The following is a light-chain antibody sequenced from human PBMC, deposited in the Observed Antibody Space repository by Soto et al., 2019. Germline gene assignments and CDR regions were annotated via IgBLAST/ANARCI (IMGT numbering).Light chain of an antibody. CDR3: QHFKNWPPTVT. Sequence: EIMMTQSPATLSVSPGERVTLSCRATQTLSSNLAWYHQRPGPAPRLLIYGASIRATGVPARFSGSGSGSEFTLTLSSLQSDDFGIYYCQHFKNWPPTVTFGPGTKVDLK. CDR2: GAS. J-gene: IGKJ3*01. CDR1: QTLSSN. V-gene: IGKV3D-15*01.